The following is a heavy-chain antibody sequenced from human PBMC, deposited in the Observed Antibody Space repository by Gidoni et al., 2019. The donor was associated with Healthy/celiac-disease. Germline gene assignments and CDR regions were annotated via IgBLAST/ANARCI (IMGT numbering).Heavy chain of an antibody. CDR2: ISGSGGST. CDR3: AKGPRSGSYYHDY. J-gene: IGHJ4*02. CDR1: GFTFSSYA. D-gene: IGHD3-10*01. Sequence: EVQLLESGGGLVQPGGSLRLSCAASGFTFSSYAMSWGRQAPGKGLEWVSAISGSGGSTYYADSVKGRFTISRDNSKNTLYLQMNSLRAEDTAVYYCAKGPRSGSYYHDYWGQGTLVTVSS. V-gene: IGHV3-23*01.